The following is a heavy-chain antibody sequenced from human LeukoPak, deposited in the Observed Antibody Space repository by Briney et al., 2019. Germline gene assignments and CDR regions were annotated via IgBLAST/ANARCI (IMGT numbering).Heavy chain of an antibody. Sequence: GGSLRLSCRTSGFNFGDYAMSWVRQAPGKGLEWVSAISGSGGNTHYADSVKGRFTISRDNSKNTLYLQMNSLRAEDTAVYYCAKASPLKSYCSSTSCHLGAPDYWGQGTLVTVSS. J-gene: IGHJ4*02. CDR2: ISGSGGNT. D-gene: IGHD2-2*01. CDR1: GFNFGDYA. CDR3: AKASPLKSYCSSTSCHLGAPDY. V-gene: IGHV3-23*01.